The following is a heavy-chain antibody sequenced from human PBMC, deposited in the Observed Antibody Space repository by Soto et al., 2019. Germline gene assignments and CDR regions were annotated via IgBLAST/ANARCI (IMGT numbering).Heavy chain of an antibody. CDR3: AREKCSSTSCNHGMDV. CDR2: ITPTSTYK. D-gene: IGHD2-2*01. V-gene: IGHV3-21*01. J-gene: IGHJ6*02. CDR1: AFTFNSFP. Sequence: PWGSLQISCVSSAFTFNSFPMHWVRQAPGKGLHWLASITPTSTYKYYADSVKGRFSISRDNAKNSLYLELTNLRSEDTAVYYCAREKCSSTSCNHGMDVWGLGTTVTVSS.